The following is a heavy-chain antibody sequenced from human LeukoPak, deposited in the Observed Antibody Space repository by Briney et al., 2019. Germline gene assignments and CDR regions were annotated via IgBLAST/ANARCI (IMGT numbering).Heavy chain of an antibody. D-gene: IGHD6-6*01. CDR2: IIPIFGTA. V-gene: IGHV1-69*13. Sequence: SVKVSCKASGGTFSSYAISWVRQAPGQGLEWMGGIIPIFGTANYAQKLQGRVTITADESTSTAYMELSSLRSEDTAVYYCARDYSSSNWFDPWGQGSLVTVSS. CDR1: GGTFSSYA. CDR3: ARDYSSSNWFDP. J-gene: IGHJ5*02.